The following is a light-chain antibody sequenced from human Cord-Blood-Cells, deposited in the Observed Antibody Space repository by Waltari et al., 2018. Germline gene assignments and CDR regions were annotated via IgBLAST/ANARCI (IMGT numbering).Light chain of an antibody. CDR1: SSDVAGYND. J-gene: IGLJ1*01. Sequence: QSALTHPPSDSGSPGQSVTISCTGTSSDVAGYNDVSCYQQHPGKAPKLMIDEVSKGPAGVTDWYPVSTTGNAAALTVSGLQAEDEADDYCSSYAGSNNCLVVTGTKVTVL. CDR3: SSYAGSNNCL. V-gene: IGLV2-8*01. CDR2: EVS.